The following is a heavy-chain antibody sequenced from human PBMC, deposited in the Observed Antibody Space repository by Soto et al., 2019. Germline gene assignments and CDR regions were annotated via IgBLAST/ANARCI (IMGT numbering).Heavy chain of an antibody. V-gene: IGHV4-59*01. CDR3: AREKSDYYYYGMDV. Sequence: SETLSLTCTVSGGSISSYYWSWIRQPPGKGLEWIGYIYYSGSTNYNPSLKSRVTISVDTSKNQFSLNLSSVTAADTAVYYCAREKSDYYYYGMDVWGQGTTVTVSS. CDR2: IYYSGST. CDR1: GGSISSYY. J-gene: IGHJ6*02. D-gene: IGHD3-3*01.